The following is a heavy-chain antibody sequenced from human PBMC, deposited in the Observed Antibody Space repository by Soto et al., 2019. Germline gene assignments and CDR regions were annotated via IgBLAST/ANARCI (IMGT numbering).Heavy chain of an antibody. Sequence: SVKVSCKASGGTFSSYAISWVRQAPGQGLEWMGGIIPIFGTANYAQKFLGRVTITADESTSTAYMELSSLRSEDTAVYYWASGADNLARRGMDVWGQGTTVTVSS. J-gene: IGHJ6*02. D-gene: IGHD3-16*01. V-gene: IGHV1-69*13. CDR2: IIPIFGTA. CDR3: ASGADNLARRGMDV. CDR1: GGTFSSYA.